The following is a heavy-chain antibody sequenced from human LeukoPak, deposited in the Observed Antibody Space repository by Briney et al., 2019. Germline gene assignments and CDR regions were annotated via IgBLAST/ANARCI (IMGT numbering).Heavy chain of an antibody. CDR2: IKQDESEK. CDR1: GFTFSRYW. J-gene: IGHJ4*02. D-gene: IGHD1-1*01. Sequence: PGGSLRLSCAASGFTFSRYWMSWVRQAPGKGLEWVANIKQDESEKYVDSLKGRFTISRDNAKNSLYLQMNSLRAEDTAVYYCARDKIEGPTKLDYWGQGILVTVSS. V-gene: IGHV3-7*01. CDR3: ARDKIEGPTKLDY.